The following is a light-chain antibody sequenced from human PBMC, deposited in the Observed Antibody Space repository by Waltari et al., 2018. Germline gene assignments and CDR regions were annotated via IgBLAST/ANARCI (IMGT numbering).Light chain of an antibody. Sequence: QSALTQPASVSGSPGQSITISCTGTSSDIGGYNYFPWYQQHPGKAPKVMIYDVIKRPSGVSNRFSGSKSGNTASLTISGLQADDEADYYCTSYESGGTWVFGGGTKVTV. J-gene: IGLJ3*02. CDR1: SSDIGGYNY. CDR2: DVI. CDR3: TSYESGGTWV. V-gene: IGLV2-14*03.